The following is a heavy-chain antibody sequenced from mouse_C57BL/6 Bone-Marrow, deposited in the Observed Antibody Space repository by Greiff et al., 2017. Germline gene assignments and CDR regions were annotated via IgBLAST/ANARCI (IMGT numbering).Heavy chain of an antibody. CDR1: GFTFSDFY. J-gene: IGHJ3*01. CDR3: ARDDLYYGNFAY. D-gene: IGHD2-1*01. Sequence: EVQVVESGGGLVQSGRSLRLSCATSGFTFSDFYMEWVRQAPGKGLEWIAASRNKANEYTTEYSASVKGRFIVSRDTSQSILYLQMNALRAEDTAIYYCARDDLYYGNFAYWGQGTLVTVSA. V-gene: IGHV7-1*01. CDR2: SRNKANEYTT.